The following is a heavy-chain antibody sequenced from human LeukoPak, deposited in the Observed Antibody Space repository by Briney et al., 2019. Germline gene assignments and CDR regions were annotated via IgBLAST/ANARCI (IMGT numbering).Heavy chain of an antibody. CDR1: GFTFSNAW. CDR3: GEDGGH. J-gene: IGHJ4*02. Sequence: GGSLRLSCAASGFTFSNAWMSWVRQAPGKGLEWVGRNKSKTDGGTPDYAAPVKGRFTISRDDSKNTLYLQMNSLRIEDTAVYYCGEDGGHWGQGILVTVSS. V-gene: IGHV3-15*01. D-gene: IGHD2-15*01. CDR2: NKSKTDGGTP.